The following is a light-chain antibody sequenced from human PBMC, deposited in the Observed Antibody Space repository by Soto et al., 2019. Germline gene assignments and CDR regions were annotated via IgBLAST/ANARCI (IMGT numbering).Light chain of an antibody. CDR1: SSDVGNYNL. CDR3: CAYASSRTYG. V-gene: IGLV2-23*01. Sequence: QSVLTQPASVSGSPGQSITISCTGTSSDVGNYNLVSWYQQHPGKAPKLMIFEGTKRPSGVSNRFSGSKSGNTASLTISGLQAEDEADYYCCAYASSRTYGFGTGTKLTVL. CDR2: EGT. J-gene: IGLJ1*01.